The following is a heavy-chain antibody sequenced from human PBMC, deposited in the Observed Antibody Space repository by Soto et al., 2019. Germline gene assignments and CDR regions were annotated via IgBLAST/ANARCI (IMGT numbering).Heavy chain of an antibody. D-gene: IGHD5-12*01. Sequence: GGSLRLSCTTSGFTFGAYALSWFGQAPGKGLEWVGFSRSKGYGGTTEFAASVRGRFTISRDDSNSIAYLQMNSLKTEDTAVYYCTRGMYTAYETAPLFFDFWGQGTLVTVSS. CDR1: GFTFGAYA. V-gene: IGHV3-49*03. CDR3: TRGMYTAYETAPLFFDF. J-gene: IGHJ4*02. CDR2: SRSKGYGGTT.